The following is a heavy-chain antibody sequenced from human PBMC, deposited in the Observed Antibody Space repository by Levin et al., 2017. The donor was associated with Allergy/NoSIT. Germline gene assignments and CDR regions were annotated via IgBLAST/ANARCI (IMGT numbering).Heavy chain of an antibody. CDR2: MTPTSGNT. J-gene: IGHJ4*02. CDR3: TRGDF. Sequence: ASVNVSCKASGYTFTNYDVNWVRQAAGQGLEWMGFMTPTSGNTGSAQKFQGRVTLTRDTSISTAYMELNSLRSEDTAVYYCTRGDFWGQGTLVTVSS. CDR1: GYTFTNYD. V-gene: IGHV1-8*01.